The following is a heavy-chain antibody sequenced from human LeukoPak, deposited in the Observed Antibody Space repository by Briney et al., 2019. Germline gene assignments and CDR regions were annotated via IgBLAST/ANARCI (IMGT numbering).Heavy chain of an antibody. Sequence: SVKVSCKASGGTFSSYAISWVRQAPGQGLEWMGGIIPIFDTANYAQKFQGRVTITADESTSTAYMELSSLRSEDTAVYYCAVIAAAAATNFDYWGQGALVTVSS. D-gene: IGHD6-13*01. CDR3: AVIAAAAATNFDY. CDR1: GGTFSSYA. CDR2: IIPIFDTA. J-gene: IGHJ4*02. V-gene: IGHV1-69*13.